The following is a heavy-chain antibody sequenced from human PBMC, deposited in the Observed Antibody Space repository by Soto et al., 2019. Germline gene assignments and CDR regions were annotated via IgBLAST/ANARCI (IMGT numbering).Heavy chain of an antibody. CDR3: TRLVYCSGDSCSAFDY. Sequence: EVQLVESGGGLVQPGGSLKLSCAASGFTFSGSAMHWVRQASGKGLEWVGRVRSKADSYATAYAASVKGRFTISRDDSKNTAYLQMDSLKTEDTAVYYCTRLVYCSGDSCSAFDYWGQGTLVTVSS. CDR2: VRSKADSYAT. D-gene: IGHD2-15*01. J-gene: IGHJ4*02. V-gene: IGHV3-73*01. CDR1: GFTFSGSA.